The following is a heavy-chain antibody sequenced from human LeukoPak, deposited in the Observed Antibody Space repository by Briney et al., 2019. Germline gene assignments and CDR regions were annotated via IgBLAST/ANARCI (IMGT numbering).Heavy chain of an antibody. D-gene: IGHD3-10*01. Sequence: SVKVSCKASGGTFSSYAISWVRQAPGQGLEWMGGIIPIFGTANYAQKFQGRVTITADESTSTAYMELSSLRSEDTAVYYCARVKYYYGSGNPALFDYWGQGTLVTVSS. CDR1: GGTFSSYA. CDR3: ARVKYYYGSGNPALFDY. J-gene: IGHJ4*02. CDR2: IIPIFGTA. V-gene: IGHV1-69*13.